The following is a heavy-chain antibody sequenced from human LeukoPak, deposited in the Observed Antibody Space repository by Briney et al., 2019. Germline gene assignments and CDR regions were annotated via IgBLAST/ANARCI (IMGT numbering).Heavy chain of an antibody. CDR2: IVVGSGNT. Sequence: SVKVSCKASGSTFTSSAMRWVRQARGQRLEWIGWIVVGSGNTNYAQKFQERVTITRDMSTSTAYMELSSLRSEDTAVYYCAARITSPFVDYWGQGTLVTVSS. CDR1: GSTFTSSA. D-gene: IGHD3-16*01. J-gene: IGHJ4*02. V-gene: IGHV1-58*02. CDR3: AARITSPFVDY.